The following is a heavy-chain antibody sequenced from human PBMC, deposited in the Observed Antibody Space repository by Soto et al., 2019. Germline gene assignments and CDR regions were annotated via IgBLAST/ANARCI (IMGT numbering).Heavy chain of an antibody. V-gene: IGHV1-18*01. J-gene: IGHJ6*02. CDR1: GYTFTSYG. Sequence: QVQLVQSGAEVKKPGASVKVSCKASGYTFTSYGISWVRQAPGQGLEWMGWISAYNGNTNYAQKLQGRVTMTTDTSTSTAYMELRSLRSDDTAVYYCASALNSSGSYYYYYGMDVWGQGTTVTVSS. CDR3: ASALNSSGSYYYYYGMDV. D-gene: IGHD6-13*01. CDR2: ISAYNGNT.